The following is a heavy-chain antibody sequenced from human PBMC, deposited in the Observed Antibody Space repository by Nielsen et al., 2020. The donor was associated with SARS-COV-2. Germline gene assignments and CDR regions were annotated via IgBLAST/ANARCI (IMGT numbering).Heavy chain of an antibody. CDR3: ASSGYDRRFGY. CDR2: IYYSGST. Sequence: SETLSLTCTVSGGSISSYYWSWIRQPPGKGLEWIGYIYYSGSTYYNPSLKSRVTISVDKSKNQFSLKLSSVTAADTAVYYCASSGYDRRFGYWGQGTLVTVSS. V-gene: IGHV4-59*12. D-gene: IGHD5-12*01. J-gene: IGHJ4*02. CDR1: GGSISSYY.